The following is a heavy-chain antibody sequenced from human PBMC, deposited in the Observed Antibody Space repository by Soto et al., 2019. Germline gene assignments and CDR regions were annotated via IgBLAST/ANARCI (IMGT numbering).Heavy chain of an antibody. CDR2: IYYSGST. J-gene: IGHJ4*02. Sequence: QVQLQESGPGLVKPSQTLSLTCTVSGGSISSGGYYWSWIRQHPGKGLEWIGYIYYSGSTYYNPALKSRVTISVDTSKNQFSLKLSSVTAADTAVYYWARLIRVESSGGSDYWGQGTLVTVSS. CDR1: GGSISSGGYY. CDR3: ARLIRVESSGGSDY. D-gene: IGHD3-16*01. V-gene: IGHV4-31*03.